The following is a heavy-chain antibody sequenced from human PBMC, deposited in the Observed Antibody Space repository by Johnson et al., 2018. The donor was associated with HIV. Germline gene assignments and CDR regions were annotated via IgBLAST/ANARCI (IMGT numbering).Heavy chain of an antibody. D-gene: IGHD2-21*02. CDR2: IRYDRSNK. CDR3: AKVADPYCGGDCYSWLFAFDI. J-gene: IGHJ3*02. V-gene: IGHV3-30*02. CDR1: GFTFSNYG. Sequence: QVQLVESGGGVVQPGGSLRLSCAASGFTFSNYGMHWVRQAPGKGLEWVSFIRYDRSNKYYADSVRGRFTISRDNSKNTLYLQMNSLRPEDTAVYYCAKVADPYCGGDCYSWLFAFDIWGQGTMVTVSS.